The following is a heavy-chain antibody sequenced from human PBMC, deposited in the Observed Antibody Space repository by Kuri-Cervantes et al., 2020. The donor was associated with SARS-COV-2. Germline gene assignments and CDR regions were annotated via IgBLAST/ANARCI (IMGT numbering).Heavy chain of an antibody. J-gene: IGHJ6*02. CDR1: GGSVSSGSYY. V-gene: IGHV4-31*03. Sequence: SETLSLTCTASGGSVSSGSYYWSWICQHPGKGLEWIGYIYCSGSTYYNPSLKSRVTISVDTSKNQFSLKLSSVTAADTAVYYCATARGELRFLEWLLPLDVWGQGTTVTVSS. CDR2: IYCSGST. CDR3: ATARGELRFLEWLLPLDV. D-gene: IGHD3-3*01.